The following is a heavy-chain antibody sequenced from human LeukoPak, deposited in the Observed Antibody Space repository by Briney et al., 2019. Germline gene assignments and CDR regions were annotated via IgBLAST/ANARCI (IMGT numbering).Heavy chain of an antibody. CDR3: TTPNEGNWFDP. CDR1: GFTFSDCA. J-gene: IGHJ5*02. Sequence: GGSLKLSCAASGFTFSDCAIHWVRQASGKGLEWVGRIRDKGYGHATAYAASVKGRFTLSRDDSKNTAYLQMNSLKTEDTALYYCTTPNEGNWFDPWGQGTLVTVSS. V-gene: IGHV3-73*01. CDR2: IRDKGYGHAT. D-gene: IGHD2-8*01.